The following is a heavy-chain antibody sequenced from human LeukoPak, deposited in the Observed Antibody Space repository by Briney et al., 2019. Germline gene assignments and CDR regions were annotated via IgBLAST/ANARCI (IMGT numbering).Heavy chain of an antibody. J-gene: IGHJ4*02. Sequence: ASVKVSCKASGYTFTSYAISWVRQAPGQGLEWMGGIIPIFGTANYAQKFQGRVTITADESTSTAYMELSSLRSEDTAVYYCAREYTAMAEYYFDYWGQGTLVTVSS. D-gene: IGHD5-18*01. CDR3: AREYTAMAEYYFDY. V-gene: IGHV1-69*13. CDR1: GYTFTSYA. CDR2: IIPIFGTA.